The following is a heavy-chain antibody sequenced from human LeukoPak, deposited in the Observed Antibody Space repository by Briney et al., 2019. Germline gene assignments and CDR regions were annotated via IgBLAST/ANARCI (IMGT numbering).Heavy chain of an antibody. CDR1: GYTFASYY. CDR2: INPSGGST. J-gene: IGHJ3*02. V-gene: IGHV1-46*01. D-gene: IGHD3-10*01. CDR3: ARDTRNIWFGELVGAFDI. Sequence: ASVKVSCKASGYTFASYYMHWVRQAPGQGLEWMGIINPSGGSTSYAQKFQGRVTMTRDTSTSTVYMELSSLRSEDTAVYYCARDTRNIWFGELVGAFDIWGQGTMVTVSS.